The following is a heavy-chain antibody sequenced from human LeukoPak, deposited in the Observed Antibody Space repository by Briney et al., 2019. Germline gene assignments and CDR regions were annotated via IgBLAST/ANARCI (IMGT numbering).Heavy chain of an antibody. V-gene: IGHV3-66*02. CDR3: ARDSTIFGVVVALDV. D-gene: IGHD3-3*01. CDR2: IYSGGST. Sequence: GGSLRLSCAASGFTVSSNYMSWVRQAPGKGLEWVSVIYSGGSTYYADSVKGRFIISRDNSKNTLYLQMNSLRAEDTAVYYCARDSTIFGVVVALDVWGKGTTVTVSS. CDR1: GFTVSSNY. J-gene: IGHJ6*04.